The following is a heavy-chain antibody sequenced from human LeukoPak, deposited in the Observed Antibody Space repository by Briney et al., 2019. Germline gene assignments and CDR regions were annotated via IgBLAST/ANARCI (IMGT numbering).Heavy chain of an antibody. CDR3: AKSSLFGLVITLDS. V-gene: IGHV4-39*01. D-gene: IGHD3/OR15-3a*01. J-gene: IGHJ4*02. CDR2: IYYSGNT. CDR1: GGSISSSSYH. Sequence: SETLSLTCTVSGGSISSSSYHWGWIRQPPGQGLEWIGTIYYSGNTYYNPSLKSRVTISVDTSKNQFSLKVSSVTAADTAVYYCAKSSLFGLVITLDSWGQGTLVTVSS.